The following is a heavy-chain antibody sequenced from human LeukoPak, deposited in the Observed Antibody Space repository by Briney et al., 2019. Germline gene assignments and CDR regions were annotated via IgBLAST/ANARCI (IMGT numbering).Heavy chain of an antibody. D-gene: IGHD4-17*01. CDR1: GCTFTVYY. J-gene: IGHJ5*02. CDR3: ARVTVKPNWFDP. Sequence: ASVKVSCKASGCTFTVYYIHWVRQAPGQGLEWMGWINPNSGGTNYAQKFQGRVTMTRDTSISTAYMELSRLRSDDTAVYYCARVTVKPNWFDPWGQGTLVTVSS. CDR2: INPNSGGT. V-gene: IGHV1-2*02.